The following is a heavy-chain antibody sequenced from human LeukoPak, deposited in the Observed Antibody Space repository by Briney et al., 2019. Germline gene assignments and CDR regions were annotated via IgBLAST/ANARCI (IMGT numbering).Heavy chain of an antibody. V-gene: IGHV3-30*02. D-gene: IGHD5-12*01. CDR1: GFVFGDYG. J-gene: IGHJ4*02. Sequence: GGSLRLSCAASGFVFGDYGMHWVRQAPGKGLEWVTMVRNDGSDKYYADSVKGRFTISRDNSKNTLYLQMNSLRAEDTAVYYCAKAAGYSGYEKLDYWGQGTLATVSS. CDR2: VRNDGSDK. CDR3: AKAAGYSGYEKLDY.